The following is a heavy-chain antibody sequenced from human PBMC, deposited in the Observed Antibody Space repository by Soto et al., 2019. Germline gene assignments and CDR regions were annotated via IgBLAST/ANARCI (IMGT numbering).Heavy chain of an antibody. CDR2: ISYDGNRI. Sequence: QVQLVESGGGVVQWGESLRLSCAASGFTFSTYSMNWVRQSPGKGLEWVAVISYDGNRIYYADSVKGRFTISRDNAKNTMFLQMSGLRPEDTAIYYCARGLVVTAKGWFDLWGQGTQVTVSS. J-gene: IGHJ5*02. V-gene: IGHV3-30-3*02. CDR3: ARGLVVTAKGWFDL. CDR1: GFTFSTYS. D-gene: IGHD2-21*02.